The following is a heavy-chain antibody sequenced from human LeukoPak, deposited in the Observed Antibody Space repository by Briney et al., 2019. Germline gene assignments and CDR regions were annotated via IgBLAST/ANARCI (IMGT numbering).Heavy chain of an antibody. J-gene: IGHJ3*02. CDR3: ARDPPDYYDSSPYAFDI. D-gene: IGHD3-22*01. CDR1: GFTVSDNC. V-gene: IGHV3-53*01. Sequence: GGSLRLSCAASGFTVSDNCMSWVRQAPGKGLEWVSFMYSGGTAYYADSVKGRFTISRVKSKNTVYLQMNSLRPEDTAVYYCARDPPDYYDSSPYAFDIWGQGTMVTVSS. CDR2: MYSGGTA.